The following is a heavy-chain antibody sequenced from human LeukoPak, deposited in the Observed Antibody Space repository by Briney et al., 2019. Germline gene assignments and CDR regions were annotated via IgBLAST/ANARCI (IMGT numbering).Heavy chain of an antibody. D-gene: IGHD6-19*01. CDR1: GFTFSSHT. Sequence: GGSLRLSCAASGFTFSSHTMHWVRQAPGKGLGGWAFISYDGSNKYYADSVKGRFTISRDNSKKTLYLQTNSLRAEDTAVYYCARGVGYSSGWYPLGADYWGQGTLVTVSS. V-gene: IGHV3-30*04. CDR2: ISYDGSNK. CDR3: ARGVGYSSGWYPLGADY. J-gene: IGHJ4*02.